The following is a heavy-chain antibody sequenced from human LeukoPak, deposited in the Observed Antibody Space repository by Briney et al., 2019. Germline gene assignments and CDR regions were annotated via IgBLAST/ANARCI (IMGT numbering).Heavy chain of an antibody. Sequence: SVKVSCKASGGTFSSYAISWVRQAPGQGLEWMGGIIPLFGTANYAQKFQGRVTITADKSTSTAYMELSSLRSQDTAVYYCARDNGGTAMAYYYYYYMDVWGKGTTVTISS. J-gene: IGHJ6*03. CDR3: ARDNGGTAMAYYYYYYMDV. CDR2: IIPLFGTA. D-gene: IGHD5-18*01. V-gene: IGHV1-69*06. CDR1: GGTFSSYA.